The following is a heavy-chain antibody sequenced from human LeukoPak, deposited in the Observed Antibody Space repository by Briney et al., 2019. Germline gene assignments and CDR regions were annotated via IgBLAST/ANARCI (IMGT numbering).Heavy chain of an antibody. CDR3: ARDPSNSSGYHAHFDS. CDR2: ISCYNGGT. CDR1: GYTFTHHG. D-gene: IGHD3-22*01. V-gene: IGHV1-18*04. Sequence: ASVKVSCKASGYTFTHHGISWVRQAPGQGLEWMGWISCYNGGTMYAQNVQGRVTMTTDTSTRTAYIELRSLSSDDTAMYYCARDPSNSSGYHAHFDSWGQGTLVTVSS. J-gene: IGHJ4*02.